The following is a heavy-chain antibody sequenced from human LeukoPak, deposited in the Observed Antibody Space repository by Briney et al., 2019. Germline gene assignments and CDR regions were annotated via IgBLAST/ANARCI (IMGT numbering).Heavy chain of an antibody. V-gene: IGHV3-7*01. Sequence: GGSLRLSCAASGFTFSSYWMSWVRQAPGKGLEWVANIKQDGSEKYYVDSVKGRFTISRDNAKNSLYLQMNSLRAEDTAVYYCASNRDYYDSIGYLFDYWGQGTLVTVSS. CDR1: GFTFSSYW. J-gene: IGHJ4*02. CDR2: IKQDGSEK. CDR3: ASNRDYYDSIGYLFDY. D-gene: IGHD3-22*01.